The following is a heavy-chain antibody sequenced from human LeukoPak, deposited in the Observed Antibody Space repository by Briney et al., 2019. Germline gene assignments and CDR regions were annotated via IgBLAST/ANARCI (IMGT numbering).Heavy chain of an antibody. Sequence: GGSLRLSCVASGSTFTNYGMMWVRQAPGKVLVWVSYINSDGRSTTYADSVKGRFTISRDNAKNTLYLQMSSLRAEDTAMYYCARNSNGMSNWGQGTLVIVSS. J-gene: IGHJ4*02. D-gene: IGHD2-8*01. V-gene: IGHV3-74*01. CDR3: ARNSNGMSN. CDR2: INSDGRST. CDR1: GSTFTNYG.